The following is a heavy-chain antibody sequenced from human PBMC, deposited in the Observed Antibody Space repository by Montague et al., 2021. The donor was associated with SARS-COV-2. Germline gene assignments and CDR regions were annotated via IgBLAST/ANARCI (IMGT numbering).Heavy chain of an antibody. J-gene: IGHJ6*02. Sequence: TLSLTCTVSGGSMSSSFYYWGWIRQPAGKGLEWIGRIYTSGSTNYNPSLKSRVTISVDTSKDQFSLKLTSVTAADTAVYYCARVGVGTMVRGVIPAYYYYGMDVWGQGTTVTVSS. CDR3: ARVGVGTMVRGVIPAYYYYGMDV. D-gene: IGHD3-10*01. CDR2: IYTSGST. CDR1: GGSMSSSFYY. V-gene: IGHV4-61*02.